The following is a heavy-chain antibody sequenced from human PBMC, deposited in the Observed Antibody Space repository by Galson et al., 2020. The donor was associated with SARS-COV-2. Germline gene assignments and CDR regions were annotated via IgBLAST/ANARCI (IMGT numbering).Heavy chain of an antibody. Sequence: SETLSLTCTVSGGSISSYYWSWIRQPPGKGLEWIGYIYYTGSTNYNPSLKSRVTISVDTSKNQFSLKLNSVTAADTAVYYCARGEHYGGRWFDPWGQRTLVTVSS. CDR3: ARGEHYGGRWFDP. V-gene: IGHV4-59*01. CDR2: IYYTGST. D-gene: IGHD4-17*01. J-gene: IGHJ5*02. CDR1: GGSISSYY.